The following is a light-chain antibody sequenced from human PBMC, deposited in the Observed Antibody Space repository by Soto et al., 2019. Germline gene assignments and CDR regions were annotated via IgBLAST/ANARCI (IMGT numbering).Light chain of an antibody. CDR2: GAS. CDR1: QRVSSN. J-gene: IGKJ1*01. CDR3: QQYNNWPGWT. Sequence: IVMTQSPATLSVSPGERATLSCRASQRVSSNLAWYQQKPGQAPRLLIYGASTRATGIPARFSGSGSGTEFTLTISSLQSEDFAVYYCQQYNNWPGWTFGQGTKVEIK. V-gene: IGKV3-15*01.